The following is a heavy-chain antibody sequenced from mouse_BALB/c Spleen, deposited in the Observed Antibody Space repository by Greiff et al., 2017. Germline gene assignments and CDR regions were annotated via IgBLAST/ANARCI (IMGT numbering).Heavy chain of an antibody. CDR1: GFNIKDYY. V-gene: IGHV14-1*02. D-gene: IGHD1-2*01. CDR2: IDPENGNT. J-gene: IGHJ4*01. Sequence: VQLKESGAELVRPGALVKLSCKASGFNIKDYYMHWVKQRPEQGLEWIGWIDPENGNTIYDPKFQGKASITADTSSNTAYLQLSSLTSEDTAVYYCARPHYYASMDYWGQGTSVTVSS. CDR3: ARPHYYASMDY.